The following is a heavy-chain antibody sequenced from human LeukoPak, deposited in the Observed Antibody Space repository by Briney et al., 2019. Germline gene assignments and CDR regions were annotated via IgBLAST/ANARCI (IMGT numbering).Heavy chain of an antibody. J-gene: IGHJ5*02. V-gene: IGHV3-7*01. CDR2: IKQDGSEK. Sequence: PGGSLRLTCAASGFTFSSYWMSWVRQAPGKGLEWVANIKQDGSEKYYVDSVKGRFTISRDSAKNSLYLQMNSLRAEDTAVYFCARDTRLLDFWSGSRWFDPWGQGTLVTVSS. CDR1: GFTFSSYW. CDR3: ARDTRLLDFWSGSRWFDP. D-gene: IGHD3-3*01.